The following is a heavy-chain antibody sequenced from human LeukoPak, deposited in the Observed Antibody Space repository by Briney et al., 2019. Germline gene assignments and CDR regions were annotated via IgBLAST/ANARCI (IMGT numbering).Heavy chain of an antibody. Sequence: SETLSLTCTVSGGSISSYYWNWIRQPPGKGLEWIGYIHYNGNNNYNPSLKSRVTMSVDTSKNQFSLQLNSVTPEDTAVYYCVRLVGGDIDYWGQGTLVTVSS. D-gene: IGHD5-12*01. CDR3: VRLVGGDIDY. V-gene: IGHV4-59*12. CDR1: GGSISSYY. CDR2: IHYNGNN. J-gene: IGHJ4*02.